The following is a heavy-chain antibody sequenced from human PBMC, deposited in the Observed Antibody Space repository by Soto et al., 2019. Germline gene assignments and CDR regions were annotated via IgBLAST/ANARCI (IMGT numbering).Heavy chain of an antibody. CDR3: ARYVRLYGMDV. J-gene: IGHJ6*02. CDR2: IYYSGST. Sequence: SETLSLTCTVSGGSISSSSYYWGWIRQPPGKGLEWIGSIYYSGSTYYNPSLKSRVTISVDTSKNQFSLKLSSVTAADTAVYYCARYVRLYGMDVWGQGTTVT. CDR1: GGSISSSSYY. D-gene: IGHD3-16*01. V-gene: IGHV4-39*01.